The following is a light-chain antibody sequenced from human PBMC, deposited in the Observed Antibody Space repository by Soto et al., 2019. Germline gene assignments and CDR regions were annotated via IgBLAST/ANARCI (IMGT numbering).Light chain of an antibody. CDR2: SAS. CDR3: QRTYNAPH. Sequence: DIQLTQSPPSLSASVGDRVTITCRVSQGISSYSNWYRPKPGIIPKILIYSASNLQSGVPSRLRCSGSGTDSTLSISRLQPEDVATYCGQRTYNAPHFGGGTKVEIK. V-gene: IGKV1-27*01. J-gene: IGKJ4*01. CDR1: QGISSY.